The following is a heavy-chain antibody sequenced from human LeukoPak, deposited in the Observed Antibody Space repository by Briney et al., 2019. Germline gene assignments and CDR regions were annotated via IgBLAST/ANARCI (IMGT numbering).Heavy chain of an antibody. J-gene: IGHJ4*02. D-gene: IGHD3-3*01. CDR3: ARLFWSGYYYFDY. V-gene: IGHV4-39*01. CDR2: IYYSGTT. CDR1: GDSISSRSYY. Sequence: SETLSLTCTVSGDSISSRSYYWGWIRQPPGDGLEWIGNIYYSGTTYYNPSLTSRLTMPVDTSKNQSSLKLTSVTAADTAVYYCARLFWSGYYYFDYWGQGTLVTVSS.